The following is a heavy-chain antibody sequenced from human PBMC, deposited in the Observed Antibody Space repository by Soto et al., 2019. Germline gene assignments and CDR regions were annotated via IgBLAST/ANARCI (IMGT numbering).Heavy chain of an antibody. D-gene: IGHD3-22*01. Sequence: QVQLVQSGAEVKKPGASVKVSCKASGYTFNSYGITWVRQAPGQGLEWMGWISAHNGNTNYAQKHQGRVTRTTDTSTSTAYMELRSLRSDDTAVYYCASLDYETSGSPNDYWGQGTLVTVSS. CDR2: ISAHNGNT. CDR3: ASLDYETSGSPNDY. J-gene: IGHJ4*02. V-gene: IGHV1-18*01. CDR1: GYTFNSYG.